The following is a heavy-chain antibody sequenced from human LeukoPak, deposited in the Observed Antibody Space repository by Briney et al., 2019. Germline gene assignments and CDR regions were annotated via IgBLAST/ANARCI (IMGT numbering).Heavy chain of an antibody. CDR2: IYYSGST. CDR1: GGSISSSSYY. CDR3: ARGERELLGGYYFDY. V-gene: IGHV4-39*07. Sequence: PSETLSLTCTVSGGSISSSSYYWGWIRQPPGKGLEWIGSIYYSGSTYYNPSLKSRVTISVDTSKNQFSLKLSSVTAADTAVYYCARGERELLGGYYFDYWGQGTLVTVSS. J-gene: IGHJ4*02. D-gene: IGHD1-26*01.